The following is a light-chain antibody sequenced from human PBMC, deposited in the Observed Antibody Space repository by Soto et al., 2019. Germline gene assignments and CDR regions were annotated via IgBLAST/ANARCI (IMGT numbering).Light chain of an antibody. V-gene: IGKV3-20*01. CDR1: QSVSSSY. CDR2: GAS. J-gene: IGKJ5*01. Sequence: EIVLTQSPGTLSLSPGERATLSCRASQSVSSSYLAWYQQKPGQAPRLLISGASSRATGIPDRFSGGGSGTDFPLTISRLEHEDFAVYYCQQYGTSRLTFGQGTRLEIK. CDR3: QQYGTSRLT.